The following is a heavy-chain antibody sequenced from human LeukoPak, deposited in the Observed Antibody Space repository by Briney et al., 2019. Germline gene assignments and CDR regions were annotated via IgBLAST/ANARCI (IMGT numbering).Heavy chain of an antibody. D-gene: IGHD6-13*01. Sequence: SETLSLTCTVSGGSISSYFWSWIRQPPGKGLEWIGYIYYSGSTNYNPSLKSRVTISVDTSKNQFSLSLSSVTAADTAVYYCARVLGQQVPRAFDYWGQGTLVTVSS. CDR3: ARVLGQQVPRAFDY. CDR2: IYYSGST. CDR1: GGSISSYF. V-gene: IGHV4-59*01. J-gene: IGHJ4*02.